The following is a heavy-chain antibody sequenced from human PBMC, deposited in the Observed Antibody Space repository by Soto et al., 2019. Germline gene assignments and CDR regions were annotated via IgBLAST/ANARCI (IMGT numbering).Heavy chain of an antibody. CDR1: GYTFTSYA. CDR3: ARALEDIVVVVAGLYY. D-gene: IGHD2-15*01. V-gene: IGHV1-3*01. Sequence: QVQLVQSGAEVKKPGASVKVSCKASGYTFTSYAMHWVRQAPGQRLEWMGWINAGNGNTKYSQKFQGRVTITRDTSASTAYMELSSLRSEDTAVYYCARALEDIVVVVAGLYYWGQGTLVTVSS. J-gene: IGHJ4*02. CDR2: INAGNGNT.